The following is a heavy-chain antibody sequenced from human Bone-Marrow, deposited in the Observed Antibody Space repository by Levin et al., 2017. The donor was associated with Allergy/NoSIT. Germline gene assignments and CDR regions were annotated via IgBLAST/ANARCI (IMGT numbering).Heavy chain of an antibody. CDR3: VRGAGCTGATCYAVDF. D-gene: IGHD2-2*01. J-gene: IGHJ4*02. CDR2: IKQDGSEI. V-gene: IGHV3-7*04. Sequence: GESLKISCATSGFTFSTYWMTWVRQAPGKGLEWVANIKQDGSEIYYVDSVRGRFTISRDNAKNSLSLQMNSLRVEDTAVYYCVRGAGCTGATCYAVDFWGQGTLVTVSS. CDR1: GFTFSTYW.